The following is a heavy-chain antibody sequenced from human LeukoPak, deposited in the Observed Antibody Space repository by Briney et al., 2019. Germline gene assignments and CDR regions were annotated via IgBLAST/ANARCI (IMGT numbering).Heavy chain of an antibody. D-gene: IGHD4-17*01. V-gene: IGHV3-74*01. CDR2: INSDGSST. J-gene: IGHJ4*02. CDR3: ARVAYGDYDFY. CDR1: GFXFSSYW. Sequence: PGGSLRLSCAASGFXFSSYWMHWVRQAPGKGLVWVSRINSDGSSTTYADSVKGRFTISRDNAKNTLYLQMNSLRAEDTAVYYCARVAYGDYDFYWGQGTLVTVSS.